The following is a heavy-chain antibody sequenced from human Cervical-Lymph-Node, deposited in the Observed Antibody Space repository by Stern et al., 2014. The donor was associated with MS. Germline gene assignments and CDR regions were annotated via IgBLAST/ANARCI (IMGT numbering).Heavy chain of an antibody. V-gene: IGHV5-51*01. Sequence: MQLVQSGAELIRPGEALKISCKGSGFKFSIYWIAWVRQMPGKGLEWMGIIYPGDSEPRYGPSFQGQVTMSADKSTSTAYLQWSSLNASDTAMYFCARQTTAWASDVWGQGTLVTVSS. CDR2: IYPGDSEP. J-gene: IGHJ4*02. CDR3: ARQTTAWASDV. D-gene: IGHD1-14*01. CDR1: GFKFSIYW.